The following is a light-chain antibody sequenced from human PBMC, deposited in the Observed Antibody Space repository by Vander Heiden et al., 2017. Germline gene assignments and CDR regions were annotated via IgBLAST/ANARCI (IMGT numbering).Light chain of an antibody. V-gene: IGKV3-15*01. CDR3: QQYNSWPRT. CDR1: ESVSSN. Sequence: EIVMTPSPATLSVSSGERATLSCRASESVSSNLAWYQRKPGQAPWLLIYGASTRATGIPARFSGSGSGTEFTLTISSLQSEDFAVYYCQQYNSWPRTFGQGTKVEIK. CDR2: GAS. J-gene: IGKJ1*01.